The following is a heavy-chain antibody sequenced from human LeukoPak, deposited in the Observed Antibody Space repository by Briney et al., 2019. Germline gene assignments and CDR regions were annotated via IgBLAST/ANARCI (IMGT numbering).Heavy chain of an antibody. J-gene: IGHJ4*02. Sequence: SETLSLTCAVSGGSISSGGYSWSWIRQPPGKGLEWIGYIFHSGSTKYSPSLKSRATISVDRPKNQFSLKLSSVTAADTAVYYCARGPLAYNFGEFDYWGQGALVTVSS. CDR2: IFHSGST. V-gene: IGHV4-30-2*01. D-gene: IGHD5-18*01. CDR3: ARGPLAYNFGEFDY. CDR1: GGSISSGGYS.